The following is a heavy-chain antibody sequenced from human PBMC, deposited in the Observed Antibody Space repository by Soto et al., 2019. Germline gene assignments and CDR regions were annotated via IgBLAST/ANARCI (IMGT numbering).Heavy chain of an antibody. CDR2: IYYSGST. V-gene: IGHV4-30-4*01. J-gene: IGHJ3*02. CDR3: DRDVLSDYGGNWFAFDI. CDR1: GGSISSGDYY. Sequence: SETLSLTCTVSGGSISSGDYYWSWIRQPPGKGLEWIGYIYYSGSTYYNPSLKSRVNISVDTSKNQFSLNLSSVTAADTAVYYCDRDVLSDYGGNWFAFDIWGQGTMVTVSS. D-gene: IGHD4-17*01.